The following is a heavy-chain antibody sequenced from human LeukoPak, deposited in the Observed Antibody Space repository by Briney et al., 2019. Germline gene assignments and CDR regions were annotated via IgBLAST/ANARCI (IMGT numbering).Heavy chain of an antibody. V-gene: IGHV3-21*01. CDR3: ARAHGCGDYCYFDL. Sequence: GGSLRLSRAASGFTFISFSMNWVRQAPGKGLEWVSSISSSSSFIYYADSVKGRFTISRDNAKNSLYLQMNSLRAEDTAVYYCARAHGCGDYCYFDLWGRGTLVTVSS. J-gene: IGHJ2*01. CDR2: ISSSSSFI. CDR1: GFTFISFS. D-gene: IGHD4-17*01.